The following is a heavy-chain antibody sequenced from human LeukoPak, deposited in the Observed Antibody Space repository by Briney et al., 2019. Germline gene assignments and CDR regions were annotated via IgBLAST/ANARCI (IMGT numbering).Heavy chain of an antibody. CDR1: GFIFSNCG. J-gene: IGHJ4*02. Sequence: GGSLRLSCAASGFIFSNCGMHWVRQAPGKGLEWVAVIWFDGSKQEYGDSVKGRFTISRDDSKNTLYLQMNSLRAEDTAVYYCAREASGYYRDFWGQGTLVTVSS. V-gene: IGHV3-33*01. CDR2: IWFDGSKQ. D-gene: IGHD3-3*01. CDR3: AREASGYYRDF.